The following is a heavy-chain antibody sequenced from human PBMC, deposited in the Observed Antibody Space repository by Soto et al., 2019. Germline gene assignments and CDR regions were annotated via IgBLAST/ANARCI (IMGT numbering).Heavy chain of an antibody. CDR2: IYYSGST. J-gene: IGHJ4*02. V-gene: IGHV4-31*03. Sequence: PSETLSLTCTVSGGSISSGGYYWSWIRQHPGKGLEWIGYIYYSGSTYYNPSLKSRVTISVDTSKNQFSLKLSSVTAADTAVYYCARTSSWPYFDYWGQGTLVTVSS. CDR1: GGSISSGGYY. D-gene: IGHD2-15*01. CDR3: ARTSSWPYFDY.